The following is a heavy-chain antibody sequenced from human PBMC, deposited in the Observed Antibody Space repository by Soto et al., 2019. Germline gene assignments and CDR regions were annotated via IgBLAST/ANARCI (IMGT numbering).Heavy chain of an antibody. J-gene: IGHJ6*02. Sequence: QVQLVQSGAEVKKPGSSVKVSCKASGGTFSSYAISWVRQAPGQGLEWMGGIIPIFGTANYAQKFQGRVTITADESTSTAYMELSSRRSEDTAVYYCARDSEDIVVVVAANYYYGMDVWGQGTTVTVSS. D-gene: IGHD2-15*01. V-gene: IGHV1-69*01. CDR3: ARDSEDIVVVVAANYYYGMDV. CDR1: GGTFSSYA. CDR2: IIPIFGTA.